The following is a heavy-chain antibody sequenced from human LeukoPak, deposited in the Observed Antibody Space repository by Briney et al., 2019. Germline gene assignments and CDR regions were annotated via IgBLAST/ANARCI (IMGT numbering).Heavy chain of an antibody. CDR3: TKVNRAYSSSSSLNFDS. CDR2: FSWDGYTT. Sequence: GGSLRLSCTASGFTFNDHNMYWVRQPPGRGLEWVSLFSWDGYTTYYADSVKGRFTISRDNSKNSLYLQMNRLRPEDTALYYCTKVNRAYSSSSSLNFDSWGQGTLVTVSS. J-gene: IGHJ4*02. CDR1: GFTFNDHN. D-gene: IGHD6-6*01. V-gene: IGHV3-43*01.